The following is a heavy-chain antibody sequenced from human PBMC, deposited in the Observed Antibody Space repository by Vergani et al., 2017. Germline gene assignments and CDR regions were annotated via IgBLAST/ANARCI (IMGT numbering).Heavy chain of an antibody. J-gene: IGHJ3*02. CDR2: IFSNDEK. CDR1: GFSLSNARMG. CDR3: ARIMETYDILTGYTPGYAFDI. Sequence: QVTLKESGPVLVKPTETLTLTCTVSGFSLSNARMGVSWIRQPPGKALEWLAHIFSNDEKSYSTSLKSRLTISKDTSKSQVVLTITNMDPVDTATYYCARIMETYDILTGYTPGYAFDIWGQGTMVTVYS. D-gene: IGHD3-9*01. V-gene: IGHV2-26*01.